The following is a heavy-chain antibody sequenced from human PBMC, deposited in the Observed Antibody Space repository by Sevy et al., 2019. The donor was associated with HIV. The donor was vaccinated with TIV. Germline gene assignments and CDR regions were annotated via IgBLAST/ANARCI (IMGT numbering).Heavy chain of an antibody. Sequence: GGSLRLSCAASGFTFSSYGMHWVRQAPGKGLEWVSMIWYDGSNKFYADSVKGRFTISRDNSKNMLYLQMDSLRAEDTAVYYCTREKIEVGSAFDIWGQGTLVTVSS. D-gene: IGHD2-15*01. CDR1: GFTFSSYG. V-gene: IGHV3-33*01. J-gene: IGHJ3*02. CDR3: TREKIEVGSAFDI. CDR2: IWYDGSNK.